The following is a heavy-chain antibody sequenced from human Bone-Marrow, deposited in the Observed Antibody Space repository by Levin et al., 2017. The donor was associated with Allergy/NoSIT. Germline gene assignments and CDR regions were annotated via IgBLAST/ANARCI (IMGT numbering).Heavy chain of an antibody. CDR3: ASAPNLNYFDF. Sequence: SETLSLTCTVSGGYYWSWIRQAAGKALEWIGLIYTSGSANYNPSLKSRVTMSVDTSKNQFSLKLSSVTAADTAVYYCASAPNLNYFDFWGQGTLVTVSS. CDR2: IYTSGSA. CDR1: GGYY. V-gene: IGHV4-4*07. D-gene: IGHD1-14*01. J-gene: IGHJ4*02.